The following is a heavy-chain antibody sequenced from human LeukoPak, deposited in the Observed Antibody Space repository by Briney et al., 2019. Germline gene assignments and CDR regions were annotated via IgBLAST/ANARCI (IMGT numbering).Heavy chain of an antibody. Sequence: PGGSLRLSCAASVFTFSNYAMNWVREAPGGGLEWVSGISGSGSSTYYADSVKGRSTISRENSKNHLSMQMNTLRAKDTAVYYCAKGRYSGYGSGGNCYADCFDSWGQGALVTVSS. CDR2: ISGSGSST. CDR3: AKGRYSGYGSGGNCYADCFDS. CDR1: VFTFSNYA. D-gene: IGHD2-15*01. V-gene: IGHV3-23*01. J-gene: IGHJ4*02.